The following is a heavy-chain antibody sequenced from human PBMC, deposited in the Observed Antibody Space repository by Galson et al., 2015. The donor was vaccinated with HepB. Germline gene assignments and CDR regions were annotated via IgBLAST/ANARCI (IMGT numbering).Heavy chain of an antibody. J-gene: IGHJ4*02. V-gene: IGHV1-18*01. Sequence: GQGVEWMGWISTKRGNTKHAQRLQGRVTMTTETSTNTAYTELRSLRSADTAVYYCARDVDWALDYWGQGTLVTVSS. CDR3: ARDVDWALDY. D-gene: IGHD3-9*01. CDR2: ISTKRGNT.